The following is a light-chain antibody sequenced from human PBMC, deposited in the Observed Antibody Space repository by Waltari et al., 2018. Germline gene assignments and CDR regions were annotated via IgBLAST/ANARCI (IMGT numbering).Light chain of an antibody. CDR3: QVWDSSRDLVL. Sequence: SYVLTQPPSLSVAPGRTATITCGGDNIGRQGGNWYQQRPGQAPVLVVYDDSDRPSDIPERFSGSISGNMATLTVSRVEAGDDADYYCQVWDSSRDLVLIGGGTKLTVL. J-gene: IGLJ2*01. V-gene: IGLV3-21*03. CDR2: DDS. CDR1: NIGRQG.